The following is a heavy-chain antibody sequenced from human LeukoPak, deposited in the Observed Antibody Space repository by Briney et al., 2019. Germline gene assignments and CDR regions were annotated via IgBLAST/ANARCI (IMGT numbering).Heavy chain of an antibody. CDR2: IIPIFGTA. CDR3: ARDGMQLWLRGYFDL. D-gene: IGHD5-18*01. V-gene: IGHV1-69*05. CDR1: GATFSSYA. J-gene: IGHJ2*01. Sequence: ASVKVSCKASGATFSSYAISWVRQAPGQGLEWMGGIIPIFGTANYAQKFQGRVTVTTDTATNTAYMELRNLTSDDTAVYYCARDGMQLWLRGYFDLWGRGTLVTVSS.